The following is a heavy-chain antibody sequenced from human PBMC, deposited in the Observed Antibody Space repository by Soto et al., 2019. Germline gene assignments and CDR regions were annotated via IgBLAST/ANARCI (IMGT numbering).Heavy chain of an antibody. J-gene: IGHJ6*02. CDR3: ARLIAAATQGGYYYYGMDV. Sequence: PGESLKISCNGSGYSSTSYWIGWVRQMPGKGLEWMGIIYPGDTDTRYSPSFQGQVTISADKSISTAYLQWSSLKASDTAMYYCARLIAAATQGGYYYYGMDVWGQGTTVT. V-gene: IGHV5-51*01. CDR1: GYSSTSYW. CDR2: IYPGDTDT. D-gene: IGHD6-13*01.